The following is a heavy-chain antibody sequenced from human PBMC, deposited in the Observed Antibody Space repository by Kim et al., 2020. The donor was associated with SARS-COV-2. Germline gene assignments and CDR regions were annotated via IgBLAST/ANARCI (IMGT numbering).Heavy chain of an antibody. V-gene: IGHV3-53*01. CDR3: ARDPGYCSGVSCYSGVYFDY. CDR1: GFTVSSNS. D-gene: IGHD2-15*01. J-gene: IGHJ4*02. CDR2: IYSGGST. Sequence: GGSLRLSCAASGFTVSSNSMSWVRQAPGKGLEWVSVIYSGGSTYYADSVKGRFTISRDNSKNKLYLQMNSLRAEDTAVYYCARDPGYCSGVSCYSGVYFDYWGQGTLVTVSS.